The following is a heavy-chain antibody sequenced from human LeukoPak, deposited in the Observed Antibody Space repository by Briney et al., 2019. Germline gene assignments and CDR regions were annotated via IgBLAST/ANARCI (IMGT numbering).Heavy chain of an antibody. J-gene: IGHJ4*02. V-gene: IGHV3-21*01. Sequence: PGGSLRLSCAASGFTFSSYSMNWVRQAPGKGLEWVSSISSSSSYIYYADSVKGRFTISRDNAKNSLYLQMNSLRAEDTAVYYCARGKAPYRLIVATITYFDYWGQGTLVTVSS. D-gene: IGHD5-12*01. CDR1: GFTFSSYS. CDR2: ISSSSSYI. CDR3: ARGKAPYRLIVATITYFDY.